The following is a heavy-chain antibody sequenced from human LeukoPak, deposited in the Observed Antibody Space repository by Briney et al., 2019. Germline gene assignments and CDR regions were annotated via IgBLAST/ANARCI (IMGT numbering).Heavy chain of an antibody. CDR1: GGSISNYY. D-gene: IGHD4-17*01. Sequence: PSETLSLTCTVSGGSISNYYWSWIRQPPGKGLECIGYISYSGSTNYNPSLKSRVTISLDTSKNQFSLKLSSVTAADTAVYYCAIERTPDYGDNVFDYWGQGTLVTVSS. J-gene: IGHJ4*02. V-gene: IGHV4-59*12. CDR3: AIERTPDYGDNVFDY. CDR2: ISYSGST.